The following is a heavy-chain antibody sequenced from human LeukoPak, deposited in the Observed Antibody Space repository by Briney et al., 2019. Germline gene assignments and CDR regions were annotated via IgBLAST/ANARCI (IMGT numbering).Heavy chain of an antibody. J-gene: IGHJ6*03. CDR1: GFTFSSYS. V-gene: IGHV3-21*01. Sequence: PGGSLRLSCAASGFTFSSYSMNWVRQAPGKGLEWVSSISSSSSYIYYADSVKGRFTISRDNAKNSLYLQMNSLRAEDTAVYYCARDHPYSSGWYELYMDVWGKGTTVTVSS. CDR2: ISSSSSYI. D-gene: IGHD6-19*01. CDR3: ARDHPYSSGWYELYMDV.